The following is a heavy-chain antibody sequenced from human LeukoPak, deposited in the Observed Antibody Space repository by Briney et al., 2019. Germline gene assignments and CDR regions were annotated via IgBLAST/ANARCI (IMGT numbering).Heavy chain of an antibody. V-gene: IGHV4-39*07. CDR1: GGSISSSSYY. J-gene: IGHJ4*02. D-gene: IGHD3-10*01. Sequence: SETLSLTCTVSGGSISSSSYYWGWIRQPPGKGLEWIGEINHSGSTNYNPSLKSRVTISVDTSKNQFSLKLSSVTAADTAVYYCARTSGMVREYYFDYWGQGTLVTVSS. CDR3: ARTSGMVREYYFDY. CDR2: INHSGST.